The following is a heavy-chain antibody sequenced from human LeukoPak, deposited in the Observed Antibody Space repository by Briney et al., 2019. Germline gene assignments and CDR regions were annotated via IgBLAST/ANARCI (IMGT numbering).Heavy chain of an antibody. CDR3: ARGLGWKVATMGLFYMDV. D-gene: IGHD5-24*01. V-gene: IGHV4-34*01. Sequence: SDTLSLTCGVSGGSFSGYDWSWVRQSPGKGPEWIGEINDGGDTNYNPSLKSRVTISKDTSKNQFSLKVTSVTAADTAVYYCARGLGWKVATMGLFYMDVWGEGTTVTVSS. CDR2: INDGGDT. CDR1: GGSFSGYD. J-gene: IGHJ6*03.